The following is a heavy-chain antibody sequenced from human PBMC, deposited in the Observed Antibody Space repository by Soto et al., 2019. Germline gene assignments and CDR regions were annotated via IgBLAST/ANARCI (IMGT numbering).Heavy chain of an antibody. Sequence: QVQLQQWGAGLLKPSETLSLTCAVYGGSFSGYYWSWIRQPPGKGLEWIGEINHSGSTNYNPSLKSRVTISVDTSTSKFSLKLSSVTAADTAVYYCARPTRQWLGLRYYYGMDVWGQGTTVTVSS. CDR1: GGSFSGYY. CDR3: ARPTRQWLGLRYYYGMDV. J-gene: IGHJ6*02. CDR2: INHSGST. D-gene: IGHD6-19*01. V-gene: IGHV4-34*01.